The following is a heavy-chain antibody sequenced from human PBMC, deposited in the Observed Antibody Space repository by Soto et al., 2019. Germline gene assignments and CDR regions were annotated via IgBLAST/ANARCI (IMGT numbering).Heavy chain of an antibody. Sequence: EVQLVESGGGLVQPGGSLRLSCAVSGFTFSNYWMHWVRQAPGKGLVWVSRIKSDGSITTYADSVKGRFTISRDNAKNTLYLQMNNVSAEDTAVYFCVRASGNYFFDYWGQGTLVTVSS. CDR3: VRASGNYFFDY. D-gene: IGHD1-26*01. J-gene: IGHJ4*02. CDR1: GFTFSNYW. V-gene: IGHV3-74*01. CDR2: IKSDGSIT.